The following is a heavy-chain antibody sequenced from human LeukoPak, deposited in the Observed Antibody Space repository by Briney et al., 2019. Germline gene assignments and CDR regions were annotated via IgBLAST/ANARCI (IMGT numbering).Heavy chain of an antibody. CDR1: GYTFTSYA. CDR2: INAGNGNT. Sequence: ASVKASCKASGYTFTSYAMHWVRQAPGQRLEWMGWINAGNGNTKYSQKFQGRVTITRDTSASTAYMELSSLRSEDTAVYYCARVPIAYCGGDCYYYFDYWGQGTLVTVSS. D-gene: IGHD2-21*02. J-gene: IGHJ4*02. V-gene: IGHV1-3*01. CDR3: ARVPIAYCGGDCYYYFDY.